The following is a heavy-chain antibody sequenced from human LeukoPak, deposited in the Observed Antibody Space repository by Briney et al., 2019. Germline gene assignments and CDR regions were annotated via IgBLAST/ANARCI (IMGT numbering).Heavy chain of an antibody. CDR2: ISSSSSSK. D-gene: IGHD5-24*01. CDR3: ARDGYNSPNFDY. Sequence: GGSLRLSCAASGFTFSSYSMNWVRQAPGKGLEWVSYISSSSSSKYYADSVKGRFTISRDNAKNSLYLQMNSLRAEDTAVYYCARDGYNSPNFDYWGQGTLVTVSS. V-gene: IGHV3-48*01. J-gene: IGHJ4*02. CDR1: GFTFSSYS.